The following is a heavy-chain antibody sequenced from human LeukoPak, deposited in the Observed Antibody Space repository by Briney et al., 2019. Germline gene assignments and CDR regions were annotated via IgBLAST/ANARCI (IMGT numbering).Heavy chain of an antibody. CDR2: INWSGGST. D-gene: IGHD2-2*01. CDR3: ARAPITSPFYFDY. J-gene: IGHJ4*02. V-gene: IGHV3-20*04. Sequence: GGSLRLSCTASGFAFDEHGLSWVRQVPGKGLEWVYGINWSGGSTGYADPLRGRFTISRDNAKNSLYLQMDSLRAEDTALYYCARAPITSPFYFDYWGQGTLVTVSS. CDR1: GFAFDEHG.